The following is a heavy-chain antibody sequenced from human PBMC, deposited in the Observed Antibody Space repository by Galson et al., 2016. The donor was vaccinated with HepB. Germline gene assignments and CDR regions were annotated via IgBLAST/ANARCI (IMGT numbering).Heavy chain of an antibody. V-gene: IGHV3-23*01. CDR3: AKDPPQGEDGSFAN. Sequence: SLRLSCAASGFTFKDYGMTWVRQVPGKGLEWVSTICGSCPDIDYADSVRGRFTISRDNSNNMLYLQMNNLRGADTAVYYCAKDPPQGEDGSFANWGQGTLVTVSS. J-gene: IGHJ4*02. CDR2: ICGSCPDI. D-gene: IGHD3-16*01. CDR1: GFTFKDYG.